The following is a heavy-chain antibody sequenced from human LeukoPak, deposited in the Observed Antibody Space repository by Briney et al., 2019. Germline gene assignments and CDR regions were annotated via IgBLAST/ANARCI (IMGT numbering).Heavy chain of an antibody. J-gene: IGHJ4*02. Sequence: ASVKASCKASGSTFSSYAISWVRQAPGQGLEWMGGIIPIFGTANYAQKFQGRVTITADESTSTAYMELSSLRSEDTAVYYCASQGMARDYYDSSGYPDYWGQGTLVTVSS. CDR3: ASQGMARDYYDSSGYPDY. V-gene: IGHV1-69*13. CDR2: IIPIFGTA. CDR1: GSTFSSYA. D-gene: IGHD3-22*01.